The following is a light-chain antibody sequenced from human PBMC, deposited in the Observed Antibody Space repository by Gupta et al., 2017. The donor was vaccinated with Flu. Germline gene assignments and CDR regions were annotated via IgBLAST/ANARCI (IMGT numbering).Light chain of an antibody. CDR2: EVS. Sequence: IPISCTGTNSDVGGYYNVSWYQQHPGKAPKLIIYEVSNRPSGVSNRFSGSKSGNTASLTVTGLQAEDEADYYCSSYTSSSSLYVFGTGTMVTVL. V-gene: IGLV2-14*01. CDR1: NSDVGGYYN. CDR3: SSYTSSSSLYV. J-gene: IGLJ1*01.